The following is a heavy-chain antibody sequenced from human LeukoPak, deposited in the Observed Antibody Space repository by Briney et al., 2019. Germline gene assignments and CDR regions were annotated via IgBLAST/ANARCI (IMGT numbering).Heavy chain of an antibody. CDR2: IYYSGST. Sequence: SETLSLTCTVSGGSISSGDYYWSWIRQPPGKGLEWIGYIYYSGSTYYNPSLKSRVTISVDTSKNQFSLKLSSVTAADTAVYYCARVQSQALRYFDWLLDYWGQGTLVTVSS. CDR1: GGSISSGDYY. V-gene: IGHV4-30-4*01. D-gene: IGHD3-9*01. CDR3: ARVQSQALRYFDWLLDY. J-gene: IGHJ4*02.